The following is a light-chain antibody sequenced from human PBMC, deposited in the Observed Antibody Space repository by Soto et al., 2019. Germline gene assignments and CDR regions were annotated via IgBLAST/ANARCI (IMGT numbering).Light chain of an antibody. V-gene: IGKV3-20*01. Sequence: ETVLTQSPGTLSLSPGERATLSCRASQSVRSSYLAWYQQKPGQTPRLLIYGASSRATGIPDRFSGSGSGTDFTLTIIRLEPEDFAVYFCQQYSSPPATFGQGTKVDIK. J-gene: IGKJ1*01. CDR2: GAS. CDR3: QQYSSPPAT. CDR1: QSVRSSY.